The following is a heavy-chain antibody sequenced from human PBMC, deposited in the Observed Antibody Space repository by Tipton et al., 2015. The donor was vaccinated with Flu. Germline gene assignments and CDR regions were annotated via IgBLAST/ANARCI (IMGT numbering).Heavy chain of an antibody. Sequence: TLSLTCSVSGDSISGFNNDWSWIRQPAGQGLEWIGRVSSLGNNYYNPFLKGRATLSLDTSKNQISLRLSSVTAADTAMYYCAKDTVGGISSRFDPWGQGTLVTVSS. D-gene: IGHD5-12*01. CDR2: VSSLGNN. CDR3: AKDTVGGISSRFDP. V-gene: IGHV4-61*02. CDR1: GDSISGFNND. J-gene: IGHJ5*02.